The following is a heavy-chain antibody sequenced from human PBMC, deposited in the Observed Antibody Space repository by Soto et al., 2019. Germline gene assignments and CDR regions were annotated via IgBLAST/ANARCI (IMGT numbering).Heavy chain of an antibody. CDR1: GYTFTGYY. D-gene: IGHD5-18*01. J-gene: IGHJ5*01. CDR2: IXHXXXNX. Sequence: GASVKVSCKASGYTFTGYYMHLVRQAPGQGPEWMGXIXHXXXNXNXAXKXXXXFSITRESSLSTVYMELRSLRSDDTGMYYCARSALDDDGYHYLDSWGQGTLVTVSS. V-gene: IGHV1-45*02. CDR3: ARSALDDDGYHYLDS.